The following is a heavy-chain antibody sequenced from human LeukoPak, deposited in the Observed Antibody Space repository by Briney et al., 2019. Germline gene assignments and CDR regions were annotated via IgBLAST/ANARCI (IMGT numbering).Heavy chain of an antibody. V-gene: IGHV3-74*03. D-gene: IGHD4-17*01. CDR1: GXTFSTFW. Sequence: PGGSLRLSCVASGXTFSTFWVHWVRQVPGKGLLWVSRVSGDGSSTKYADSLKGRFTISRDNAKNTLYLQMNSLRAEDTAVYFCARASTTVPNLLDNWGQGTLVTVSS. CDR3: ARASTTVPNLLDN. CDR2: VSGDGSST. J-gene: IGHJ4*02.